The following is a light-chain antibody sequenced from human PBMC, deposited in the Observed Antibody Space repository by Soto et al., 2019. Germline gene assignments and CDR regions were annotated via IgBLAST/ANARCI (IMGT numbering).Light chain of an antibody. CDR3: QQYDNLPVT. J-gene: IGKJ2*01. V-gene: IGKV3-15*01. CDR2: YAS. Sequence: DIVMTQSPATLSVSPGERVTLSCRASLTVSTNLAWYQQKPGQAPRLLIYYASTRATGTPARFSGSGSVKEFTLTISSLQPEDVATYYCQQYDNLPVTFGQGTKLEIK. CDR1: LTVSTN.